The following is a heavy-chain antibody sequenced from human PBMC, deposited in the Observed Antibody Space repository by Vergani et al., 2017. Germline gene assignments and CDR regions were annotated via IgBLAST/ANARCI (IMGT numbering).Heavy chain of an antibody. Sequence: QVQLQESGPGLVKPSETLSLTCTVSGGSISSYYWSWIRQPPGKGLEWIGYIYYSGSTNYNPSLKSRITISVNTSKNQFSLKLSSVTAADSAVYYCARVXIAAADPLSEENWYFDLWGRGTLVTVSS. CDR3: ARVXIAAADPLSEENWYFDL. CDR1: GGSISSYY. J-gene: IGHJ2*01. CDR2: IYYSGST. D-gene: IGHD6-13*01. V-gene: IGHV4-59*01.